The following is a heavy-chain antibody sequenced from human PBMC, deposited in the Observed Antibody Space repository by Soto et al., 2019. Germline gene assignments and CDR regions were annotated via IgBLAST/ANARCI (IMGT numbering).Heavy chain of an antibody. CDR3: ARDRHNCNYDAFDI. CDR1: VGSISSYY. D-gene: IGHD1-7*01. Sequence: SATLSLTCTDSVGSISSYYWSCIRQPAGKGLEWIGRIYTSGSANYNPSLKSRGTMSVDTAKNQFSLKLSSVPAADTAVYYCARDRHNCNYDAFDIWGQGTLLTLSS. V-gene: IGHV4-4*07. CDR2: IYTSGSA. J-gene: IGHJ3*02.